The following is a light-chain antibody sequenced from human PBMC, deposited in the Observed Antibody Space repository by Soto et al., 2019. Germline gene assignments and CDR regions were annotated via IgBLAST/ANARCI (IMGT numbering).Light chain of an antibody. CDR3: LHYDRELT. Sequence: DIQMTQSPSTLSAFVGDRVTITCRASHNIVTWLAWYQQKPGKAPKLLIYRASTLQSGVSSRFSGSGSGTEFTHNISSLQLGDAAAYYYLHYDRELTFGQGTKLEV. J-gene: IGKJ1*01. CDR1: HNIVTW. CDR2: RAS. V-gene: IGKV1-5*03.